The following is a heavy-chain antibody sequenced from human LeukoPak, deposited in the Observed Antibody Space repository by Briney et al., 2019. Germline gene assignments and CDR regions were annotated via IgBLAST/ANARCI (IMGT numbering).Heavy chain of an antibody. Sequence: GGSLRLSCADSGFTVSSNYMSWVRQAPGKGLEWVSSISGSSDYMYYADSVKGRFTISRDNAKNSLYLQMNSLRAEDTAVYYCVRIPNNAGFPNWFDPWGQGTLVTVSS. CDR2: ISGSSDYM. D-gene: IGHD1-14*01. J-gene: IGHJ5*02. CDR1: GFTVSSNY. CDR3: VRIPNNAGFPNWFDP. V-gene: IGHV3-21*01.